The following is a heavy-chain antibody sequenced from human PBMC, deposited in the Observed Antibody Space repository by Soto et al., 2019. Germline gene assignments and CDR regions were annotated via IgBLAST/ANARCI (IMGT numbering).Heavy chain of an antibody. CDR1: GVSIGSPNW. D-gene: IGHD2-8*01. J-gene: IGHJ5*02. CDR2: MWPSGGT. V-gene: IGHV4-4*02. CDR3: ARCLHCSNGDRFDP. Sequence: SETLSLTCAVSGVSIGSPNWWTWVRQAPGKGLEWIGEMWPSGGTTYNPSLRSRVTISVDNSKNHLSLTLTSVTAADTAIYYCARCLHCSNGDRFDPWGQGALVTVSS.